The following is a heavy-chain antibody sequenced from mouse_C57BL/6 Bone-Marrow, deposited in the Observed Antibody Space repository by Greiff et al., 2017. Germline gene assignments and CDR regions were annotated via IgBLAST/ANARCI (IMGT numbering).Heavy chain of an antibody. Sequence: QVQLKQPGAELVKPGASVKLSCKASGYTFTSYWMHWVKQRPGQALEWIGMIHPNSGSTNYNEKFKSKATLTVDKSSSTAYMQLSSLTSEDSAVYYCARKTQLAWFAYWGQGTLVTVSA. CDR3: ARKTQLAWFAY. CDR2: IHPNSGST. D-gene: IGHD4-1*02. J-gene: IGHJ3*01. V-gene: IGHV1-64*01. CDR1: GYTFTSYW.